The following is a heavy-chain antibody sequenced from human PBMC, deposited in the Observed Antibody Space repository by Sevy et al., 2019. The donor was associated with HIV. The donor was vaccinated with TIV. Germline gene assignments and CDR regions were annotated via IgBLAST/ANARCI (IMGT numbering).Heavy chain of an antibody. D-gene: IGHD6-19*01. V-gene: IGHV3-30-3*01. CDR3: ARDAYTSGPRRIDP. CDR2: ISYDGNNK. CDR1: EVTFSNYA. J-gene: IGHJ5*02. Sequence: GGSLRLSCAASEVTFSNYAMHWVRQAPGKGLEWVAVISYDGNNKYYADSVKGRFTISRDNSKNTLFLQMNSLRSEDTAMYYCARDAYTSGPRRIDPWGQGTLVTVSS.